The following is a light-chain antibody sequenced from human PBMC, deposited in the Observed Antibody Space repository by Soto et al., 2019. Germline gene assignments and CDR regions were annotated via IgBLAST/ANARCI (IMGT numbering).Light chain of an antibody. J-gene: IGKJ1*01. CDR1: QSINSF. CDR3: QQGYSNPWT. Sequence: DIQMTQSPSSLSASVGDRVTITCRASQSINSFLNWYQQRPGQAPKLLIYAASNLQSGVPSRFSGRGSGTDFTLTVESLQPEDFATYYCQQGYSNPWTFGQGTKVEVK. V-gene: IGKV1-39*01. CDR2: AAS.